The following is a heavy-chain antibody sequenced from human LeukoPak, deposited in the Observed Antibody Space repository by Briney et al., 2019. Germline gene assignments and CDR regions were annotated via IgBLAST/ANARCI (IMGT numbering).Heavy chain of an antibody. CDR1: GFTFSDYY. Sequence: PGGSLRLSCAASGFTFSDYYMSWIRQAPGKGLKWVSYISSSGSTIYYADSVKGRFTISRDNAKNSLYLQMNSLRAEDTAVYYCAREGIQLWQAMDVWGKGTTVTVSS. CDR3: AREGIQLWQAMDV. J-gene: IGHJ6*03. CDR2: ISSSGSTI. V-gene: IGHV3-11*04. D-gene: IGHD5-18*01.